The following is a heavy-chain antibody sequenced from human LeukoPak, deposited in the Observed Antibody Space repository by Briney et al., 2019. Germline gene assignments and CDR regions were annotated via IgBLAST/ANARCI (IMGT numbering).Heavy chain of an antibody. V-gene: IGHV3-48*04. Sequence: GGSLRLSCAASGFTFSSYGMHWVRQAPGKGLEWVSYISSSGSTIYYADSVKGRFTISRDNAKNSLYLQMNSLRAEDTAVYYCARERITMVRGVIDYWGQGTLVTVSS. J-gene: IGHJ4*02. D-gene: IGHD3-10*01. CDR1: GFTFSSYG. CDR3: ARERITMVRGVIDY. CDR2: ISSSGSTI.